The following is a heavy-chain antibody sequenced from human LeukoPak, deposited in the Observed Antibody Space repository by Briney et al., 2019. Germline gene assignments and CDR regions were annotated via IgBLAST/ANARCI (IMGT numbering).Heavy chain of an antibody. J-gene: IGHJ3*02. D-gene: IGHD3-16*01. CDR3: ARVGEGAFDI. CDR2: IYYSGNT. V-gene: IGHV4-59*01. Sequence: SETLSLTCTVSGVSISSYYWSWIRQPPGKRLEWIGYIYYSGNTNYNPSLRSRITVSIDTSKNQFSLRMSSVTAADTAVYYCARVGEGAFDIWGQGTLVTVSS. CDR1: GVSISSYY.